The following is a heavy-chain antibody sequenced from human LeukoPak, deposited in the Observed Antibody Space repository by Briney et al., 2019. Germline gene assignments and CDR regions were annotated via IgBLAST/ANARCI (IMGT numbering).Heavy chain of an antibody. CDR2: VNPNNGGT. V-gene: IGHV1-2*02. Sequence: ASVKVSCKASGYTFTDYYTRWVRQAPGQGLEWMGWVNPNNGGTNYAQKFQGRVTMTTDTSISTAYMELSSLTPDDTAVYYCARVPGGPARDLNYWGQGSLVTVSS. CDR3: ARVPGGPARDLNY. J-gene: IGHJ4*02. CDR1: GYTFTDYY. D-gene: IGHD3-16*01.